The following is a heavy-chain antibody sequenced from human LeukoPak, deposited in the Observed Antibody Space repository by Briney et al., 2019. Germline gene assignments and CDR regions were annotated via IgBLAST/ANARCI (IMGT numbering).Heavy chain of an antibody. CDR1: GFTVSQSY. J-gene: IGHJ1*01. Sequence: GGSLRLSCAASGFTVSQSYMSWVRQAPGKGLEWVSIIYAGGNTYYADSVKGRFTISRDTSSNTAYLEMNSLRVEDTAIYYCARDGAIVAGTAQHWGQGALVTVSS. D-gene: IGHD5-12*01. V-gene: IGHV3-53*01. CDR2: IYAGGNT. CDR3: ARDGAIVAGTAQH.